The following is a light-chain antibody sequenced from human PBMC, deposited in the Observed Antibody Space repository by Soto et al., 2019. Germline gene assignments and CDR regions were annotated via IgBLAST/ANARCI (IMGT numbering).Light chain of an antibody. CDR1: ETISSSY. J-gene: IGKJ5*01. V-gene: IGKV3-20*01. CDR2: GSS. CDR3: QQYGSSPIT. Sequence: ILLTQSSGTLSLFPGERATLSCRASETISSSYLAWYQQKPGQAPSLLIYGSSSRATGIPDRFSGSGSGTDFTLTISRLEPEDFAVYYCQQYGSSPITFGEGTRLEIK.